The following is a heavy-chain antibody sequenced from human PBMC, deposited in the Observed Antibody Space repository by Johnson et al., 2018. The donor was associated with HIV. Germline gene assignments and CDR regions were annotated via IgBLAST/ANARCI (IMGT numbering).Heavy chain of an antibody. CDR3: ARADVTYNYYDRSGYYYHDAFDM. CDR2: ISYDGSNK. Sequence: QMQLVESGGGVVQPGRSLRLSCAASGFTFSSYVMHWVRQASGKGLEWVAVISYDGSNKYYADSVKGRFSISRDNSKNTRYLEMNSLRAEDTAVSYCARADVTYNYYDRSGYYYHDAFDMWGQGTEVTVSS. D-gene: IGHD3-22*01. CDR1: GFTFSSYV. J-gene: IGHJ3*02. V-gene: IGHV3-30-3*01.